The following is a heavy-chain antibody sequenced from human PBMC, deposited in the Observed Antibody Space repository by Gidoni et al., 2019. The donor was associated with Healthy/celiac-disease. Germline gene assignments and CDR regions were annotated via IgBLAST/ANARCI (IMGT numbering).Heavy chain of an antibody. J-gene: IGHJ4*02. CDR1: GFSISTSGVG. Sequence: QITLKESGPTLVKPTQTITLTCTFSGFSISTSGVGVGWIRQPPGKALEWLALIYWDDDKRYSPSLKSRLTITKDTSNNQVFLTMTNMDPVDTATYYCAHSTRTIAVASYYFDYWGQGTLVTVSS. CDR3: AHSTRTIAVASYYFDY. D-gene: IGHD6-19*01. V-gene: IGHV2-5*02. CDR2: IYWDDDK.